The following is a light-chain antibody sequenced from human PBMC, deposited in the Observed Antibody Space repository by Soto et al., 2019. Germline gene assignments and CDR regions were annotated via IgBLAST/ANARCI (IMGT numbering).Light chain of an antibody. CDR2: SNN. CDR1: SSNIGSNT. Sequence: QSALTQPPSASGTPGQRVTISCSGSSSNIGSNTVNWYQQLPGTAPKLLIYSNNQRPSGVPDRFSGSKSGTSASLAISGLQSEDEADYYCAAWDDSLSGLVVFGGGTKLTVL. V-gene: IGLV1-44*01. J-gene: IGLJ2*01. CDR3: AAWDDSLSGLVV.